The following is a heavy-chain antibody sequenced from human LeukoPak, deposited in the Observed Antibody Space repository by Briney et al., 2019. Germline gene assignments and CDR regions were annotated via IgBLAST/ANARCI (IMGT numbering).Heavy chain of an antibody. CDR3: GRARWGAAGHHFDS. J-gene: IGHJ4*02. V-gene: IGHV3-23*01. CDR1: GFTFSRYV. CDR2: IGSSGGGT. D-gene: IGHD1-26*01. Sequence: GGSLRLSCAGSGFTFSRYVISWVRQAPGKELEWVSAIGSSGGGTFYADSVKGRFTISRDNPDNTVYLQMNSLRDEDAALYYCGRARWGAAGHHFDSWGQGTRVAVSS.